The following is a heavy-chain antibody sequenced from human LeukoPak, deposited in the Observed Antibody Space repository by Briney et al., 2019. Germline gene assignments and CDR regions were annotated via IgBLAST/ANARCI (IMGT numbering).Heavy chain of an antibody. CDR2: IKEDGSEK. CDR3: ARDVRSGWYRDYFDY. CDR1: GFTLSSYW. V-gene: IGHV3-7*01. D-gene: IGHD6-19*01. Sequence: GGSLRLSCAASGFTLSSYWMSWVRQAPGKGLEWVANIKEDGSEKYYVDSVKGRFTISRDNAKNSLYLQMNSLRAEDTAVYYCARDVRSGWYRDYFDYWGQGTLVTVSS. J-gene: IGHJ4*02.